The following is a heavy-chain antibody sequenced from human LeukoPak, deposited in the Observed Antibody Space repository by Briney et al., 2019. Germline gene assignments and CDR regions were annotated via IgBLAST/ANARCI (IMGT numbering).Heavy chain of an antibody. CDR1: GFTFSTYA. CDR2: ISGSSSAI. V-gene: IGHV3-48*01. D-gene: IGHD5-12*01. CDR3: ATYSGYDRIFDY. J-gene: IGHJ4*02. Sequence: GGSLRLSCAASGFTFSTYAMNWVRQAPGKGLEWVSYISGSSSAINYADSVKGRFTITSDNAKNSLYLQMNSLRAGDTAVYYCATYSGYDRIFDYWGQGTLVTVSS.